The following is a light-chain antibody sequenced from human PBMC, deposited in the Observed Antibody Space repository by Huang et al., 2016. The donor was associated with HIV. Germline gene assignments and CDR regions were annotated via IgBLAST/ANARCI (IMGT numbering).Light chain of an antibody. CDR3: QQYNDLLS. CDR1: QDISKY. J-gene: IGKJ5*01. Sequence: DIQMTQSPSSLSASVGDRVTITCQASQDISKYLNLLQQKPGKARKLLIYDASNLETGVPPRVSGSGSGTHFTFTITSLQPEDIGTYYCQQYNDLLSFGQGTRLDLK. CDR2: DAS. V-gene: IGKV1-33*01.